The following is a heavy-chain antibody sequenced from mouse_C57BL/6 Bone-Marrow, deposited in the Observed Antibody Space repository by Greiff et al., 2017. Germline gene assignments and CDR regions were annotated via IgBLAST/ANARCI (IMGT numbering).Heavy chain of an antibody. D-gene: IGHD3-2*02. J-gene: IGHJ2*01. CDR1: GYAFSSSW. V-gene: IGHV1-82*01. CDR2: IYPGDGDT. CDR3: ARWKSSGPDY. Sequence: QVQLKQSGPELVKPGASVKISCKASGYAFSSSWMNWVKQRPGKGLEWIGRIYPGDGDTNYNGKFKGKATLTADKSSSTAYMQLSSLTSEDSAVYFCARWKSSGPDYWGQGTTLTVSS.